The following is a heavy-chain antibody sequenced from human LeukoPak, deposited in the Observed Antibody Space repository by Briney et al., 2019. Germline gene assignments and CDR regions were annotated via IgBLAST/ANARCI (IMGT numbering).Heavy chain of an antibody. V-gene: IGHV4-39*07. CDR2: IYYSGST. CDR1: GGSISSSSYY. Sequence: PSETLSLTCTVSGGSISSSSYYWGWTRQPPGNGLESIGSIYYSGSTYYNPSLESRATISVDTSKNQFSLKLSSVTAADTAVYYCAREPKQWLEGYFDYWGQGTLVTVSS. J-gene: IGHJ4*02. CDR3: AREPKQWLEGYFDY. D-gene: IGHD6-19*01.